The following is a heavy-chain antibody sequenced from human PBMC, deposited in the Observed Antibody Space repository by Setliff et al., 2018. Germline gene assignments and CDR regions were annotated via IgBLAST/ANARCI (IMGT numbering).Heavy chain of an antibody. CDR3: ARLSGYYFDY. V-gene: IGHV4-39*01. D-gene: IGHD3-22*01. CDR1: GGSISDNNYY. CDR2: IYYSGST. J-gene: IGHJ4*02. Sequence: PSETLSLTCTVSGGSISDNNYYWGWIRQPPGKGLEWIGSIYYSGSTYYNPSLKSRVTISVDTSKNQFSLKLSSVTAADTAVFYCARLSGYYFDYWGQGTLVTVSS.